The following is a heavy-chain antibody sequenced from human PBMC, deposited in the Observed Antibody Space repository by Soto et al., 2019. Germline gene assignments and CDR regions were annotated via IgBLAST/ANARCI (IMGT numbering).Heavy chain of an antibody. J-gene: IGHJ4*02. Sequence: EVQLLESGGGLVQPGGSLRLSCAASGFTFGSFAMTWVRQAPGRGLEWVSATTGSGGSTYYADSVKGRFTISRDNSKNTLFLDTYSLRAEDTAVYYCARDFGGRKPFEYWGQGTLVTVSS. D-gene: IGHD1-26*01. CDR2: TTGSGGST. CDR1: GFTFGSFA. CDR3: ARDFGGRKPFEY. V-gene: IGHV3-23*01.